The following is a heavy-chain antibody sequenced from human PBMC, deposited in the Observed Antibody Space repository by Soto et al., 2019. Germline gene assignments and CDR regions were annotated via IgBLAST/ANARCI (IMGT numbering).Heavy chain of an antibody. CDR2: ISGSGVTT. V-gene: IGHV3-23*01. J-gene: IGHJ5*02. CDR1: GFTFSSYT. CDR3: AKDPGP. Sequence: GGSLRLSCAASGFTFSSYTMSWVRQAPGKGLEWVSGISGSGVTTYYADSVKGRFIISRDNSENTLYLQMNSLRAEDTAPYYCAKDPGPCGQGPLVTVYS.